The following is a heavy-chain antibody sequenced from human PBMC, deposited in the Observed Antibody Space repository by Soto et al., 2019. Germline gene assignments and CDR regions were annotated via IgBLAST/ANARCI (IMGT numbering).Heavy chain of an antibody. J-gene: IGHJ1*01. CDR3: ARDVPLGH. D-gene: IGHD3-16*01. V-gene: IGHV3-30-3*01. Sequence: QVQLVESGGGVVQPGGSLRVSCAASGFTFSGYAMHWVRQAPGKGLEWVAFISYDGSLKYYADSVKGRFTTSRDNSQNTLYLQINCLRTEDNAGYYCARDVPLGHLGQGGLVTVSS. CDR2: ISYDGSLK. CDR1: GFTFSGYA.